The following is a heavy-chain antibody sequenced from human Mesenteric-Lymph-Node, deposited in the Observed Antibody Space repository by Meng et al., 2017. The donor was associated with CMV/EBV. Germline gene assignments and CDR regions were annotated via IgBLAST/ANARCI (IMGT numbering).Heavy chain of an antibody. CDR1: GFTFSDYF. Sequence: GESLKISCAASGFTFSDYFMTWIRQAPGKGLEWVSYISTTSDSTYYTDSVKGRFTISRDNAKNSVYLQMHSLRAEDAAIYYCARVKLAADGTCFDYWGQGTLVTVSS. D-gene: IGHD6-13*01. CDR3: ARVKLAADGTCFDY. J-gene: IGHJ4*02. CDR2: ISTTSDST. V-gene: IGHV3-11*04.